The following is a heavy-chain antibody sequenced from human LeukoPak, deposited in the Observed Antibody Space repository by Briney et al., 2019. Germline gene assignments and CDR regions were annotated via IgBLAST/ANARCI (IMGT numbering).Heavy chain of an antibody. Sequence: PGGSLRLSCAASGFTFSSYDMHWVRQATGKGLEWVSAIGTAGDTYYPGSVKGRFTISRENAKNSLYLQMNSLRAGDTAVYYCARATAGVVFDVWGQGTTVTVSS. CDR1: GFTFSSYD. CDR2: IGTAGDT. J-gene: IGHJ6*02. CDR3: ARATAGVVFDV. D-gene: IGHD2-8*01. V-gene: IGHV3-13*01.